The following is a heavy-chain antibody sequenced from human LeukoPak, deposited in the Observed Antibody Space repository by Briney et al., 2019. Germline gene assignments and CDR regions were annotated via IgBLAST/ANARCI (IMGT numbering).Heavy chain of an antibody. J-gene: IGHJ4*02. V-gene: IGHV4-4*02. CDR3: AREFVQGSSLPYFDY. Sequence: SETLSLTCTVSGGSITSSHWWGWVRQPPGKGPEWVGEIHHSGSTNSNPSLKSRVTISVDKSKNQFSPRLNSVTAADTAVYYCAREFVQGSSLPYFDYWGQGTLVTVSS. CDR1: GGSITSSHW. D-gene: IGHD1-26*01. CDR2: IHHSGST.